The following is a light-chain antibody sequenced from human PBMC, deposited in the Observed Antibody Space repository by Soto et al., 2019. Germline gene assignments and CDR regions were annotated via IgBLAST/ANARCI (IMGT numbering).Light chain of an antibody. Sequence: DIVLQQSPAFLSLSPGDRATLSCRATESISIYLAWFQQKPGQAPRLLTYKGSKRAPAVPARFGGSGSETAFTLTIDSLEPEDSGVYYCRHRNNWPTFGRGTKVDIK. J-gene: IGKJ3*01. CDR2: KGS. CDR3: RHRNNWPT. V-gene: IGKV3-11*01. CDR1: ESISIY.